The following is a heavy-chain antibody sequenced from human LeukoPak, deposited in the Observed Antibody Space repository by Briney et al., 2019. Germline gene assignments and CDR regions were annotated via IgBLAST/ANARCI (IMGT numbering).Heavy chain of an antibody. J-gene: IGHJ4*02. D-gene: IGHD1-1*01. CDR2: ISADGGST. CDR1: GINFADYA. CDR3: AKESGTFDY. Sequence: GGSLRLSCVVSGINFADYAMHWVRQPPGKGLEWVSLISADGGSTFSADSVKGRFSISRDNSKNSLYLQMNSLRSEDTAMYYCAKESGTFDYWGQGTLVAVSS. V-gene: IGHV3-43*02.